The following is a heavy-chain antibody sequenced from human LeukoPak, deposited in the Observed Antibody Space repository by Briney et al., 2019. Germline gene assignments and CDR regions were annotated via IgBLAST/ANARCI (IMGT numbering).Heavy chain of an antibody. CDR2: ISSSSSTI. V-gene: IGHV3-48*01. CDR1: GFTFSSYS. J-gene: IGHJ6*02. D-gene: IGHD2-15*01. CDR3: ASPAAPRYCSGGSCYSDYYYYGMDV. Sequence: GGSLRLSCAASGFTFSSYSMSWVRQAPGKGLEWVSYISSSSSTIYYADSVKGRFTISRDNAKNSLYLQMNSLRAEDTAVYYCASPAAPRYCSGGSCYSDYYYYGMDVWGQGTTVTVSS.